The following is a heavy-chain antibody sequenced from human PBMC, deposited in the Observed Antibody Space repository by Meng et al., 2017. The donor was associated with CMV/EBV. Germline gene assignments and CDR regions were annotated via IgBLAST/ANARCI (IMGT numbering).Heavy chain of an antibody. J-gene: IGHJ6*02. CDR1: GFTFSSYE. CDR2: SDGATTI. D-gene: IGHD3-22*01. CDR3: ARKGSGYYYYYYAMDV. Sequence: LTGAASGFTFSSYEMNWVRQAPGKGLEWVSYSDGATTIYYADSVKGRFTISRDNAKNSLYLQMNSLRAEDTAVYYCARKGSGYYYYYYAMDVWGQGTTVTVSS. V-gene: IGHV3-48*03.